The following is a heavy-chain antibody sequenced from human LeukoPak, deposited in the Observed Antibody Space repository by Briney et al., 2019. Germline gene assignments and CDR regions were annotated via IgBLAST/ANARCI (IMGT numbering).Heavy chain of an antibody. CDR3: ARVLSTIFGVVIDHAFDI. D-gene: IGHD3-3*01. CDR2: ISAYNGNT. V-gene: IGHV1-18*01. Sequence: ASVKVSCKASGYTFTSYGISWVRQTPGQGLEWMVWISAYNGNTNYAQKLQGRVTMTTDTSTSTAYMELRGLRSDDTAVYYCARVLSTIFGVVIDHAFDIWGQGTMVTVSS. J-gene: IGHJ3*02. CDR1: GYTFTSYG.